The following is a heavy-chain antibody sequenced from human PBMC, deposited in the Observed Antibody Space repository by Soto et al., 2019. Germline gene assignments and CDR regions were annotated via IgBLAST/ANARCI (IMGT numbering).Heavy chain of an antibody. CDR2: ISGSGDSK. V-gene: IGHV3-23*01. CDR1: GFTFSSYA. CDR3: ANRAYGSDFDY. D-gene: IGHD3-10*01. Sequence: EVQLLESGGGLVQPGGSLRLSCAASGFTFSSYAMSWVRQAPGKGLEWVSVISGSGDSKYYADSVKGRFPISRDNSKNTLYLQVNSLRVEDTAVYYCANRAYGSDFDYWGQGTLVTVSS. J-gene: IGHJ4*02.